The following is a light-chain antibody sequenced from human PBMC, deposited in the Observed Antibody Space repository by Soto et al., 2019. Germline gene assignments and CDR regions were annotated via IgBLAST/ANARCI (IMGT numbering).Light chain of an antibody. CDR3: QQYHNWPA. Sequence: EIVLTQSAGTVLLSPGERATLSGRASQSVSSSYLAWYQPKPGKAPRLLIYAASTRAAGIPDRLSGSGSGTGFTLTITSLQSEDFAVYYCQQYHNWPAFGQGTKVDIK. V-gene: IGKV3-15*01. CDR2: AAS. CDR1: QSVSSSY. J-gene: IGKJ1*01.